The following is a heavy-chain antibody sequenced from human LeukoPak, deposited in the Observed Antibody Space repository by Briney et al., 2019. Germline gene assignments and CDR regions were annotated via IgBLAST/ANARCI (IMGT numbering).Heavy chain of an antibody. Sequence: ATVKVSCKASGYTFTGFYMHWVRHAPGQGLEWVGGINPNSGGTNYTQKFQGRVTITRDTSISTAYMELRRLTPDDTAVYYCARDQWGDHIVVVPAAISPSRAMDVWGKGTTVTVS. J-gene: IGHJ6*03. D-gene: IGHD2-2*02. V-gene: IGHV1-2*02. CDR1: GYTFTGFY. CDR3: ARDQWGDHIVVVPAAISPSRAMDV. CDR2: INPNSGGT.